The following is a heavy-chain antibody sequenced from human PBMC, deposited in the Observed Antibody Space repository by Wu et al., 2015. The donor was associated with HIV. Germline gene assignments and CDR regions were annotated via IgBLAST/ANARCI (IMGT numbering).Heavy chain of an antibody. Sequence: QVQLVQSGAEVKKPGSSVKVSCRASGGTFRNHAISWVRQAPGQGLEWMGGIIPIFGTANYAQKFQGRVTMTRNTSISTAYMELSSLRSEDTAVYYCARRVYGDYLNYYYYYGMDVWGQGTTVTVSS. V-gene: IGHV1-69*05. CDR1: GGTFRNHA. CDR3: ARRVYGDYLNYYYYYGMDV. J-gene: IGHJ6*02. D-gene: IGHD4-17*01. CDR2: IIPIFGTA.